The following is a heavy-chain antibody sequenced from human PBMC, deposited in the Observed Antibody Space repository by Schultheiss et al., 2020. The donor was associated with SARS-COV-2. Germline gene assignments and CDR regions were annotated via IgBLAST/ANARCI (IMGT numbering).Heavy chain of an antibody. J-gene: IGHJ5*02. CDR1: GGSFSGYY. Sequence: SETLSLTCAVYGGSFSGYYWSWIRQPPGKGLEWIGYIYYSGSTNYNPSLKSRVTISVDTSKNQFSLKLSSVTAADTAVYYCAREEGSCWFDPWGQGTLVTVSS. D-gene: IGHD6-13*01. CDR2: IYYSGST. V-gene: IGHV4-59*01. CDR3: AREEGSCWFDP.